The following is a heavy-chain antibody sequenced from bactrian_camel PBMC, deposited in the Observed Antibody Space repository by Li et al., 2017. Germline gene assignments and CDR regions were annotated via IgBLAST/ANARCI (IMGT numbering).Heavy chain of an antibody. CDR3: ASDHRGCFSMWLLSQYDPIS. CDR2: IKADGST. V-gene: IGHV3S55*01. Sequence: HVQLVESGGGSVQAGGSLRLSCAVSGVTRSRYCMAWFRQAPGKDREAVARIKADGSTRYSDSVQDRFTISKDNARKTLYLQMNSLKPEDTAMYYCASDHRGCFSMWLLSQYDPISRGQGTQVTVS. J-gene: IGHJ4*01. D-gene: IGHD3*01. CDR1: GVTRSRYC.